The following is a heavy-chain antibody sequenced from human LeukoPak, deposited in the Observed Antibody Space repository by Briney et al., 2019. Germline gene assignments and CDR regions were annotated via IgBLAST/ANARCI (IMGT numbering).Heavy chain of an antibody. V-gene: IGHV3-66*01. CDR3: ARSPWYNWNDATYGMDV. D-gene: IGHD1-1*01. Sequence: PGGSLRLSCAASGFTVSSNYMSWVRQAPGKGLEWVSVIYSGGSTYYADSVKGRFTISRDNSKNTLYLQMNSLRAEDTAVYYCARSPWYNWNDATYGMDVWGQGTTVTVSS. J-gene: IGHJ6*02. CDR2: IYSGGST. CDR1: GFTVSSNY.